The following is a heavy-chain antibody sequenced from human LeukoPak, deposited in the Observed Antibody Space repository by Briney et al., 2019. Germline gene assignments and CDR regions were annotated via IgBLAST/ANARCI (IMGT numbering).Heavy chain of an antibody. D-gene: IGHD4-11*01. V-gene: IGHV4-34*01. Sequence: TGGSLRLSCAASGFTFSSYWMSWVRQPPGKGLEWIGEINHSGSTNYNPSLKSRVTISVDTSKNQFSLKLSSVTAADTAVYYCARAVSGGMDVWGQGTTVTVSS. CDR1: GFTFSSYW. J-gene: IGHJ6*02. CDR3: ARAVSGGMDV. CDR2: INHSGST.